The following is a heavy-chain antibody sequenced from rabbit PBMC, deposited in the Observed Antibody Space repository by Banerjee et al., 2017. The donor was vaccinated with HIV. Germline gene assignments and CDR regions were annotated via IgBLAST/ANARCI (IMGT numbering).Heavy chain of an antibody. CDR3: ARDLAGVTGWNFGL. CDR2: IYTSSGNT. J-gene: IGHJ6*01. V-gene: IGHV1S45*01. CDR1: GFDFSGDA. Sequence: QEQLVESGGGLVQPEGSLTLTCKASGFDFSGDAMCWVRQAPGKGLEWIGCIYTSSGNTVYASWAKGRFAISKTSSTPVTLQMTSLTAADTATYFCARDLAGVTGWNFGLWGPGTLVTVS. D-gene: IGHD4-1*01.